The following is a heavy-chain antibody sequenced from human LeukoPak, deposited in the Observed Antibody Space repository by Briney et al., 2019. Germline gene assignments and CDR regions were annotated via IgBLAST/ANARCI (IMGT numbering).Heavy chain of an antibody. CDR2: ISSSSSYI. V-gene: IGHV3-21*01. Sequence: GGSLRLSRAASGFTFSSYSMNWVRQAPGKGLEWVSSISSSSSYIYYADSVKGRFTISRDNAKNSLYLQMNSLRAEDTAVYYCASIMGATTLDYWGQGTLVTVSS. J-gene: IGHJ4*02. CDR3: ASIMGATTLDY. D-gene: IGHD1-26*01. CDR1: GFTFSSYS.